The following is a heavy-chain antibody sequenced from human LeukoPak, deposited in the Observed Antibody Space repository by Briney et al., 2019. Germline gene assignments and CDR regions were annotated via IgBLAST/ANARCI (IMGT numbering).Heavy chain of an antibody. Sequence: SETLSLTCAVYGGSFSGNYWSWIRQPPGKGLEWIGEIHHSGSTNYNPSLKSRVTISVDTAKNQFSLKVSSVTAADTAVYYCARGGSVEAAAGSDAFDIWGQGTMVTVSS. D-gene: IGHD6-13*01. CDR3: ARGGSVEAAAGSDAFDI. V-gene: IGHV4-34*01. CDR2: IHHSGST. CDR1: GGSFSGNY. J-gene: IGHJ3*02.